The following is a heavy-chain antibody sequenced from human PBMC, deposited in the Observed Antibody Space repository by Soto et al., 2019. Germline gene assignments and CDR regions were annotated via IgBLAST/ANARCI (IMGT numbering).Heavy chain of an antibody. Sequence: QVQLVQSGAEVKKPGSSVKVSCKASGGTFSSYAISWVRQAPGQGLEWMGGIIPIFGTANYAQKFQGRVTINADKSTSTAYMELSRLRSEDTAVYYCAREEHYDFWSGYPPYYYYGMDVWGQGTTVTVSS. V-gene: IGHV1-69*06. D-gene: IGHD3-3*01. J-gene: IGHJ6*02. CDR2: IIPIFGTA. CDR3: AREEHYDFWSGYPPYYYYGMDV. CDR1: GGTFSSYA.